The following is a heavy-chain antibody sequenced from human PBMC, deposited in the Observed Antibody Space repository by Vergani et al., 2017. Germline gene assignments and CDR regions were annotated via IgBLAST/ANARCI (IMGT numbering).Heavy chain of an antibody. D-gene: IGHD3-10*01. Sequence: EVQLLESGGGLVQPGGSLRLSCAASGFTFSSYAMSWVRQAPGKGLEWVSAISGSGGSTYYADSVKGRFTISRDNSKNTLYLQMNSLRAEDTAVYYCANFGSGTIYYMDVWGKGTTVTVSS. J-gene: IGHJ6*03. CDR2: ISGSGGST. V-gene: IGHV3-23*01. CDR3: ANFGSGTIYYMDV. CDR1: GFTFSSYA.